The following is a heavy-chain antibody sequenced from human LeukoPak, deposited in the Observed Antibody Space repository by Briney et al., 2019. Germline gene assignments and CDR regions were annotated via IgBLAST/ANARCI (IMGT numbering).Heavy chain of an antibody. D-gene: IGHD6-6*01. CDR2: INPNSGGT. CDR3: ATDRSYPYYMDV. CDR1: GYTFTGYY. J-gene: IGHJ6*03. V-gene: IGHV1-2*02. Sequence: ASVKVSCKASGYTFTGYYMHWVRQAPGQGLEWMGWINPNSGGTDYAQKFQGRVTMTRDTSISTAYMELSRLRSDDTAVYYCATDRSYPYYMDVWGKGTTVTVSS.